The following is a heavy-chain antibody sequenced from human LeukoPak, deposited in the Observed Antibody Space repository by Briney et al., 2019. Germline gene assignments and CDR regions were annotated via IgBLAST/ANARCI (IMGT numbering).Heavy chain of an antibody. CDR1: GYTFTSYG. V-gene: IGHV1-18*01. CDR3: ARVGYCSGGSCFEAYYFYY. D-gene: IGHD2-15*01. Sequence: GASLKVSCKASGYTFTSYGISWVRQAPGHGLEWMGWISAYNGNTNYAQKLQGRVTMTTDTSTSTAYMELRSLRSDDTAVYYCARVGYCSGGSCFEAYYFYYWGQGTLVTVSS. CDR2: ISAYNGNT. J-gene: IGHJ4*02.